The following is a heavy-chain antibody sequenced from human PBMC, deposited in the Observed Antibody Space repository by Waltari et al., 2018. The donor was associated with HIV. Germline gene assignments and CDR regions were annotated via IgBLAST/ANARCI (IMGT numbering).Heavy chain of an antibody. D-gene: IGHD3-22*01. J-gene: IGHJ3*02. CDR3: AREGGYYDSSGSDWAPHI. CDR1: GYTFTSYY. Sequence: QVQLVQSGAEVKKPGASVKVSCKASGYTFTSYYMHWVRQAPGQGLEWMGIINPSGGSTSYAQKFQGRVTMTRDTSTSTVYMELSSLRSEDTAVYYCAREGGYYDSSGSDWAPHIWGQGTMVTVSS. V-gene: IGHV1-46*01. CDR2: INPSGGST.